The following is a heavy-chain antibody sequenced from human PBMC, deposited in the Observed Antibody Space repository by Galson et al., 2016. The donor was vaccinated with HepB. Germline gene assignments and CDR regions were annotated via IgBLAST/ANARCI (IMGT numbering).Heavy chain of an antibody. Sequence: SLRLSCAASGFTFSNHWMTWVRQAPGKGLEWVANIKQDGGEKYYVDSVKGRFTISRDNAKNSLYLQMSNLRAGDTAVYYCAREYLGGFGDYVPLFDSWGQGTLVTVSS. J-gene: IGHJ4*02. CDR2: IKQDGGEK. CDR1: GFTFSNHW. V-gene: IGHV3-7*01. D-gene: IGHD3-16*01. CDR3: AREYLGGFGDYVPLFDS.